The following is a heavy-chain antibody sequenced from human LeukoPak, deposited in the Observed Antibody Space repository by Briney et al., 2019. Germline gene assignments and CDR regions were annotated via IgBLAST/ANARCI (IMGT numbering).Heavy chain of an antibody. CDR2: IWYDGSDK. J-gene: IGHJ4*02. V-gene: IGHV3-33*01. Sequence: QPGGSLRLSCAVSGFTFSRYGMHWVRQAPGKGLEWVAVIWYDGSDKYYADSVKGRFTISRDNSKNTLYLQMSSLRAEETAVYYCARDLDGYNPDYWGQGTLVTVSS. CDR3: ARDLDGYNPDY. D-gene: IGHD5-24*01. CDR1: GFTFSRYG.